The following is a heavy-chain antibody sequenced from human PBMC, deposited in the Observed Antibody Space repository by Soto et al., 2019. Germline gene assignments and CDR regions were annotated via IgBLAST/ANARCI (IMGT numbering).Heavy chain of an antibody. CDR3: ARSAVAGSLAWFDP. V-gene: IGHV4-39*01. CDR1: GGSISSSSYY. J-gene: IGHJ5*02. Sequence: PSETLSLTCTVAGGSISSSSYYWGRLRQPPGKGLEWIGSISYSGSTYYNPSLKSRVTISRDMSKNQFSLKLSSVTAADTTVYYCARSAVAGSLAWFDPWGQGTLVTVSS. D-gene: IGHD6-19*01. CDR2: ISYSGST.